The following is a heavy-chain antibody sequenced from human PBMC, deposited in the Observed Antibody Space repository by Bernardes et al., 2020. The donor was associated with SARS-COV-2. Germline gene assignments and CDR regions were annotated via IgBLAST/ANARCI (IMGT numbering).Heavy chain of an antibody. CDR2: IYNDGTRI. V-gene: IGHV3-74*01. Sequence: GGSLRLSCAASGFDFSNYPIHWVRQGPGSGLVWVSNIYNDGTRINYADSVRGRFTISRDNAKNTLYLQMNSLRDEDTAVYYCAMGLGLWAFDVWGQGTLVTVSS. CDR1: GFDFSNYP. D-gene: IGHD3-16*01. CDR3: AMGLGLWAFDV. J-gene: IGHJ3*01.